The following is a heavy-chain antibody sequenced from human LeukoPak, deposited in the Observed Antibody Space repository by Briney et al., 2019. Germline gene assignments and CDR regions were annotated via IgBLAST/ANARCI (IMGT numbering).Heavy chain of an antibody. V-gene: IGHV4-39*07. CDR2: IYYSGST. CDR3: ARDRVVYYGSGSYSGGMDV. J-gene: IGHJ6*02. Sequence: SETLSLTCTVSGSSISSSSYYWGWIRQPPGKGLEWIGSIYYSGSTYYNPSLKSRVTISVDTSKNQFSLKLSSVTAADTAVYYCARDRVVYYGSGSYSGGMDVWGQGTTVTVSS. D-gene: IGHD3-10*01. CDR1: GSSISSSSYY.